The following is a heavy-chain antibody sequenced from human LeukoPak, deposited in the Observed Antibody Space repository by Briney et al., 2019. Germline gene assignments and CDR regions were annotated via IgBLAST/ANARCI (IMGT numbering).Heavy chain of an antibody. Sequence: PSETLSLSCTVSGGSISSYYWSWIRQPPGKGLEWIGYIYYSGSTNYNPSLQSRVTISVDTSKNQFSLKLSSVTAADTAVYYCARSSGYDSDVYFDYWGQGTLVTVSS. CDR3: ARSSGYDSDVYFDY. CDR2: IYYSGST. J-gene: IGHJ4*02. D-gene: IGHD5-12*01. CDR1: GGSISSYY. V-gene: IGHV4-59*08.